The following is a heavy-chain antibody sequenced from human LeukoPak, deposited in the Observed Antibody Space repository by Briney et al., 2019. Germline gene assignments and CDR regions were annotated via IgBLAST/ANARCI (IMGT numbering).Heavy chain of an antibody. Sequence: PSETLSLTCTVSGGSVSSGRYYWSWIRQPPGKGLEWIGYIYYSGSTNYNPSLKSRVTISVDTSKNQFSLKLSSVTAADTAVYYCARTQRVRGAIPFAYWGEGTLVTVSS. D-gene: IGHD3-10*01. CDR2: IYYSGST. CDR1: GGSVSSGRYY. V-gene: IGHV4-61*01. CDR3: ARTQRVRGAIPFAY. J-gene: IGHJ4*02.